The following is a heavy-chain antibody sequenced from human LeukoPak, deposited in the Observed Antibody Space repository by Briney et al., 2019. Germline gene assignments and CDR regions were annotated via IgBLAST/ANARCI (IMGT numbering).Heavy chain of an antibody. J-gene: IGHJ3*02. CDR3: ARGLFRYCSSTSCYAFDI. D-gene: IGHD2-2*01. CDR2: MNPNSGNT. V-gene: IGHV1-8*03. Sequence: ASVKVSCKPSGYTFTSYDINWVRQATGQGLEWMGWMNPNSGNTGYAQKFQGRVTITRNTSISTAYMELSSLRSEDTAVYYCARGLFRYCSSTSCYAFDIWGQGTMVTVSS. CDR1: GYTFTSYD.